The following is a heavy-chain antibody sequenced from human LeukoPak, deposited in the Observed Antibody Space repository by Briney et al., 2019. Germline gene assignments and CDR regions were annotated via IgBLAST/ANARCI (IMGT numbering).Heavy chain of an antibody. CDR2: IGGSGGST. D-gene: IGHD3-10*01. CDR3: AKDPGWFGELSGY. CDR1: GFTFSSYA. V-gene: IGHV3-23*01. Sequence: GGSLRLSCAASGFTFSSYAMSWVRQAPGKGLEWVSAIGGSGGSTYYADSVKGRFTISRDNSKNTLYLQMNSLRAEDTAVYYCAKDPGWFGELSGYWGQGTLVTVSS. J-gene: IGHJ4*02.